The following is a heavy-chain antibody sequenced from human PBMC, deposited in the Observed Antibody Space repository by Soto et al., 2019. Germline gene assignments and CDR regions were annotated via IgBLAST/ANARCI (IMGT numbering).Heavy chain of an antibody. CDR1: GFTFSSYA. Sequence: LRLSCAASGFTFSSYAMSWVRQAPGKGLEWVSAISGSGGSTYYADSVKGRFTISRDNSKNTLYLQMNSLRAEDTAVYYCAKDLSPWIQLWLLGYWGQGTLVTVSS. J-gene: IGHJ4*02. V-gene: IGHV3-23*01. CDR3: AKDLSPWIQLWLLGY. D-gene: IGHD5-18*01. CDR2: ISGSGGST.